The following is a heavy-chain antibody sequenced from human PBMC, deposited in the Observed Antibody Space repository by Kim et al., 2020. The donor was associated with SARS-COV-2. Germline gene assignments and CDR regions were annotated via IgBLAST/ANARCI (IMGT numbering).Heavy chain of an antibody. V-gene: IGHV4-59*01. Sequence: KSRVTISVDTSKNQFSLKLSSVTAADTAVYYCAREAKSFYGYSYGNYFDYWGQGTLVTVSS. D-gene: IGHD5-18*01. CDR3: AREAKSFYGYSYGNYFDY. J-gene: IGHJ4*02.